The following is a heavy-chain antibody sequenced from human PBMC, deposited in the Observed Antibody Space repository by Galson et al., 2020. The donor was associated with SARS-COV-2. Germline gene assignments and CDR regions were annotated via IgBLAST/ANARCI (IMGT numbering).Heavy chain of an antibody. V-gene: IGHV4-34*01. D-gene: IGHD4-17*01. CDR1: GGSFSGYY. J-gene: IGHJ5*02. CDR2: INHSGST. Sequence: SQASETLSLTCAVYGGSFSGYYWSWIRQPPGKGLEWSGEINHSGSTNYNPSLKSRVTISVDTSKNQFSLKLSSVTAADTAVYYCARGPMTTVTTGDGGWFDPWGQGTLVTVSS. CDR3: ARGPMTTVTTGDGGWFDP.